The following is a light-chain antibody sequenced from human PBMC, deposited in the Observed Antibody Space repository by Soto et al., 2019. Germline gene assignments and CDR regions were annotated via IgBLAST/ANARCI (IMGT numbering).Light chain of an antibody. Sequence: QSVLTQPPSVSGAPGQRFSISCTGSTSNIGAPYDVHWYQHLPGAAPKLLSYGDNTRPSGVPDRCSGSKSGTSASLVITSLQAEDEADCYCQSYDISLHNYVFGTGTKLNVL. CDR1: TSNIGAPYD. J-gene: IGLJ1*01. CDR2: GDN. CDR3: QSYDISLHNYV. V-gene: IGLV1-40*01.